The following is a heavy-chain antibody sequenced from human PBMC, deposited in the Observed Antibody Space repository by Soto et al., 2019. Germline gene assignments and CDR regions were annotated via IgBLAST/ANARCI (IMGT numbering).Heavy chain of an antibody. D-gene: IGHD5-12*01. J-gene: IGHJ4*02. V-gene: IGHV4-4*07. CDR1: GGSINTFY. CDR3: AREGSYSAYNFAHGIQLWSFDF. Sequence: SETLSLTCTASGGSINTFYWSWVRQPAGKGLEWIGRIFSSGSTSFNPSLESRVAMSVDTSKNHFSLNLSSATAADMAVYYCAREGSYSAYNFAHGIQLWSFDFWGQGALVTVSS. CDR2: IFSSGST.